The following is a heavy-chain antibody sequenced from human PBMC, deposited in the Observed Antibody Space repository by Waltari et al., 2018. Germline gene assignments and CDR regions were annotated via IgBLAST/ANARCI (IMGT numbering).Heavy chain of an antibody. CDR2: IIPILGIA. CDR3: ASLPLGYCSSTSCYPVFRFDY. J-gene: IGHJ4*02. CDR1: GGTFSSYA. D-gene: IGHD2-2*01. Sequence: QVQLVQSGAEVKKPGSSVKVSCKASGGTFSSYAISWVRQAPGHGLEWMGRIIPILGIANYAQKFQGRVTITADKSTSTAYMELSSLRSEDTAVYYCASLPLGYCSSTSCYPVFRFDYWGQGTLVTVSS. V-gene: IGHV1-69*09.